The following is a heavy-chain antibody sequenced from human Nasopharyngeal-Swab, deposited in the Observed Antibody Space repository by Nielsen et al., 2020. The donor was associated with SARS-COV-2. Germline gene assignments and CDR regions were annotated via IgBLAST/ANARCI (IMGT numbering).Heavy chain of an antibody. V-gene: IGHV4-39*01. CDR3: ARRETKQRLVPVGYFDL. CDR2: IYYSGST. J-gene: IGHJ2*01. Sequence: WIRQPPGKGLEWIGSIYYSGSTYYNPSLKSRVTISVDTSKNQFSLKLSSVTAADTAVYYCARRETKQRLVPVGYFDLWGRGTLVTVSS. D-gene: IGHD6-13*01.